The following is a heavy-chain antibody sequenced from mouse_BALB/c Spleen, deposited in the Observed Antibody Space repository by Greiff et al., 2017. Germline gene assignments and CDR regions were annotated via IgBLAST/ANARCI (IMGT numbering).Heavy chain of an antibody. V-gene: IGHV5-12-2*01. J-gene: IGHJ2*01. CDR1: GFTFSSYT. Sequence: EVKVVESGGGLVQPGGSLKLSCAASGFTFSSYTMSWVRQTPEKRLEWVAYISNGGGSTYYPDTVKGRFTISRDNAKNTLYLQMSSLKSEDTAMYYCARHSGASLAGLDYWGQGTTLTVSS. CDR3: ARHSGASLAGLDY. CDR2: ISNGGGST. D-gene: IGHD1-3*01.